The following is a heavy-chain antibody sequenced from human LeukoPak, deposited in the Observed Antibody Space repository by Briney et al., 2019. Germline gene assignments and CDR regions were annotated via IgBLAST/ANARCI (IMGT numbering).Heavy chain of an antibody. V-gene: IGHV3-20*04. D-gene: IGHD2-21*01. CDR3: ARAFKYSMSGYYFDY. Sequence: PGGPLRLSCAASGFMFDDYDMSWVRQAPGKGLEWVSGINWNAGSTAYADSVKGRFTISRDNAKNSLYLQMNSLRAEDTALYYCARAFKYSMSGYYFDYWGQGTLVTVSS. J-gene: IGHJ4*02. CDR2: INWNAGST. CDR1: GFMFDDYD.